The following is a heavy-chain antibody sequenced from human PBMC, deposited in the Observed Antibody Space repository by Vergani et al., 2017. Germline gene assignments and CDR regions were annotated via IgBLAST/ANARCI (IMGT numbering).Heavy chain of an antibody. V-gene: IGHV1-69*01. CDR3: ARGGSYLFARQLDY. Sequence: QVQLVQSGAEVKKPGSSGTVSCKASGGSFSSYAISWVRQAPGQGLEWMGGIITIFGTANYAQKFQGRVTITADESTSTAYTELSSLRSEDTAVYYCARGGSYLFARQLDYWGQGTLVTVSS. CDR1: GGSFSSYA. J-gene: IGHJ4*02. CDR2: IITIFGTA. D-gene: IGHD1-26*01.